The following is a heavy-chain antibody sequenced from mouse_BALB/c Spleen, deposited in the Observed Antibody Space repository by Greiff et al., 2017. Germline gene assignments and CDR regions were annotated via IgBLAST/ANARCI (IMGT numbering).Heavy chain of an antibody. CDR2: ISSGGST. Sequence: EVQVVESGGGLVKPGGSLKLSCAASGFTFSSYAMSWVRQTPEKRLEWVASISSGGSTYYPDSVKGRFTISRDNARNILYLQMSSLRSEDTAMYYCARGEALITTVVGSSYWYFDVWGAGTTVTVSS. CDR1: GFTFSSYA. CDR3: ARGEALITTVVGSSYWYFDV. J-gene: IGHJ1*01. D-gene: IGHD1-1*01. V-gene: IGHV5-6-5*01.